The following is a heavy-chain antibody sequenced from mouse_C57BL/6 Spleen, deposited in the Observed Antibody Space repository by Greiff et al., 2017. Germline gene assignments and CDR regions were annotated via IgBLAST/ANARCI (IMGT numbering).Heavy chain of an antibody. CDR3: ARPGLYDYDDEGYYAMDY. CDR2: IYPRSGNT. CDR1: GYTFTSYG. V-gene: IGHV1-81*01. D-gene: IGHD2-4*01. J-gene: IGHJ4*01. Sequence: VQLQQSGAELARPGASVKLSCKASGYTFTSYGISWVKQRTGQGLEWIGEIYPRSGNTYYNEKFKGKATRTADKSSSTAYMELRSLTSEDSAVYFCARPGLYDYDDEGYYAMDYWGQGTSVTVSS.